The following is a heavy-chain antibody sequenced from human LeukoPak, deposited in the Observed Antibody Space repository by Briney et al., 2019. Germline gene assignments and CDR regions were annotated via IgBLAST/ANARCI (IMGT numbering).Heavy chain of an antibody. CDR3: ATVHYYYDSSGYYLASSDAFDI. CDR2: INTNTGNR. CDR1: GYTFTSYA. V-gene: IGHV7-4-1*02. D-gene: IGHD3-22*01. J-gene: IGHJ3*02. Sequence: ASVRLSCKASGYTFTSYAINWVRQAPGQRLEWMGWINTNTGNRTSAQGFTGRFVFSLDTSVSTAYLQISSLTAEDTAVYYCATVHYYYDSSGYYLASSDAFDIWGQGTMVTVSS.